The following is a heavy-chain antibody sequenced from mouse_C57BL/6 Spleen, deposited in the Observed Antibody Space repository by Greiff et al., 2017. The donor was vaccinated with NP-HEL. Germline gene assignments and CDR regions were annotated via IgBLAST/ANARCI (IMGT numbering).Heavy chain of an antibody. D-gene: IGHD1-1*01. CDR3: TTSDYYGSSYGY. Sequence: VQLQQSGAELVRPGASVKLSCTASGFNIKDYYMHWVKQRPEQGLEWIGRIDPEDGDTEYAPKFQGKANMTADTSSNTASLQLSSLTSEDTAVYYCTTSDYYGSSYGYWGQGTTLTVSS. CDR1: GFNIKDYY. CDR2: IDPEDGDT. V-gene: IGHV14-1*01. J-gene: IGHJ2*01.